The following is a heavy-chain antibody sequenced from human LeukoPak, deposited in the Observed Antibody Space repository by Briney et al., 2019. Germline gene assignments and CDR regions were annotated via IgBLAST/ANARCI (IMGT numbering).Heavy chain of an antibody. D-gene: IGHD6-13*01. CDR2: IYYGGST. J-gene: IGHJ4*02. V-gene: IGHV4-39*01. Sequence: SETLSLTCTVSGASFSSSTYYWGWIRQPPGKGLEWIGSIYYGGSTYYNPSLKSRVTMSVDTSKNQFSLKLSSVTAADTAVYYCARHAGGIAAAGTRPFDYWGQGTLVTVSS. CDR3: ARHAGGIAAAGTRPFDY. CDR1: GASFSSSTYY.